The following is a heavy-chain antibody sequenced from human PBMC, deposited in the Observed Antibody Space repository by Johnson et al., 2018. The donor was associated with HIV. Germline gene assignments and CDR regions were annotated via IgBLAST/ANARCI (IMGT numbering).Heavy chain of an antibody. CDR3: ARAGRWSGDTFDI. Sequence: VQLVESWGGVVQPGRSLRLSCAASGFTFSSYAMHWVRQATGKGLDWVSVIGTAGDTYYLGSVKGRFTISRENAKNSLYLQMNSLRAGDTAVYYCARAGRWSGDTFDIWGQGTMVTVSS. D-gene: IGHD3-10*01. J-gene: IGHJ3*02. CDR1: GFTFSSYA. V-gene: IGHV3-13*01. CDR2: IGTAGDT.